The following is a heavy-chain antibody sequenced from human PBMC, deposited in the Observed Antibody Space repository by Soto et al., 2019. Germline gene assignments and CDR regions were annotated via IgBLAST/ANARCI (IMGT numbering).Heavy chain of an antibody. V-gene: IGHV3-48*03. CDR3: ARAGKEQWGGV. J-gene: IGHJ4*02. CDR2: ISSSGSTI. CDR1: GFTFSSYE. D-gene: IGHD6-19*01. Sequence: EVQLVESGGGLVQPGGSLRLSCAASGFTFSSYEMNWVRQAPGKGLEWVSYISSSGSTIYYADSLKCRFTISRDNAKNSLYLQMNSLRAEGTAVYYCARAGKEQWGGVWGQGTLVTVSS.